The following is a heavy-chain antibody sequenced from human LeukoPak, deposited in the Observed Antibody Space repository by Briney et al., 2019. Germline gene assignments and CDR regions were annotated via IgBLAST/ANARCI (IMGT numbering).Heavy chain of an antibody. Sequence: ASETLSLTCGVYGGSFSGYYWSWIRQPPGKGLEWIGEINPRGSTNYNPSLKSRVTLSAETSKNQFSLTLNSVTAADTAVYYCARRRLGYYFDYWGQGTLVTVSS. D-gene: IGHD5-24*01. CDR1: GGSFSGYY. V-gene: IGHV4-34*01. J-gene: IGHJ4*02. CDR3: ARRRLGYYFDY. CDR2: INPRGST.